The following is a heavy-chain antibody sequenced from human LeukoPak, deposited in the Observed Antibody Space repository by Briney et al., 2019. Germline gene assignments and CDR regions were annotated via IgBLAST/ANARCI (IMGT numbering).Heavy chain of an antibody. CDR1: GYTFTGYY. V-gene: IGHV1-2*02. J-gene: IGHJ5*02. Sequence: ASVKVSCKASGYTFTGYYIHWVRQAPGQGLEWMGWINPNSGGANYAQKFQGRVTMTRDTSITTAYRELSRLISDDTAVYYCARGLTDEHQLILHWFDPWGQGTLVTVSS. CDR3: ARGLTDEHQLILHWFDP. D-gene: IGHD2-2*01. CDR2: INPNSGGA.